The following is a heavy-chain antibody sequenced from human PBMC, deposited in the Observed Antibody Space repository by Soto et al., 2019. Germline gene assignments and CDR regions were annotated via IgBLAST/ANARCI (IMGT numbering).Heavy chain of an antibody. D-gene: IGHD5-18*01. Sequence: GGSLRLSCAASGFTFSSYAMSWVRQAPGKGLEWVSGISGRGSRIYYADSVKGRFTISRDNYKNTLYLQMNSLRAEDTAVYYCARDPRIQLWFDYWGQGTLVTVSS. CDR1: GFTFSSYA. CDR2: ISGRGSRI. V-gene: IGHV3-23*01. CDR3: ARDPRIQLWFDY. J-gene: IGHJ4*02.